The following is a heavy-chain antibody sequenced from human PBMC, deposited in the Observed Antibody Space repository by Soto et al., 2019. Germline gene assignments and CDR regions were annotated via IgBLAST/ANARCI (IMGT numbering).Heavy chain of an antibody. J-gene: IGHJ4*02. D-gene: IGHD2-21*01. CDR1: GFTFSSYA. CDR3: TTASPPVVSGGDGYYFVY. CDR2: ICGSGGST. V-gene: IGHV3-23*01. Sequence: EVQLLESGGGLVQPGGSLRLSCAASGFTFSSYAMSWVRQAPGKGLEWVSAICGSGGSTYYADSVKGRFTISRDNSKNTLYLQMTSLRAEDTAVYYCTTASPPVVSGGDGYYFVYWCQGTLVTVSS.